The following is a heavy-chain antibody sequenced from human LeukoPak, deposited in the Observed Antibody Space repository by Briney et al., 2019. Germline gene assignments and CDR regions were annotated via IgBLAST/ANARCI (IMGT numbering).Heavy chain of an antibody. CDR2: VYYSGST. Sequence: SETLSLTCTVSGGSISRSSSYWGWIRQPPGKGLEWMGNVYYSGSTYYNPSLKSRVTISIDTSKNQFSLRLSSVTAADTAVYYCAKVGASSRAYYYYYYYMDVWGKGTTVTVSS. CDR1: GGSISRSSSY. CDR3: AKVGASSRAYYYYYYYMDV. V-gene: IGHV4-39*07. J-gene: IGHJ6*03. D-gene: IGHD1-26*01.